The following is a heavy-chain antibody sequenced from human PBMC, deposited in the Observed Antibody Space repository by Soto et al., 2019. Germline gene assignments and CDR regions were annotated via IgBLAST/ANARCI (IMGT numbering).Heavy chain of an antibody. CDR3: ARAKTGTFGNWFDP. CDR1: GGSISSYY. V-gene: IGHV4-59*01. D-gene: IGHD1-1*01. Sequence: SETLSLTCTVSGGSISSYYWSWIRQPPGKGLEWIGYIYYSGSTNYNPSLKSRVTISVDTSKNQFSLKLSSVTAADTAVYYCARAKTGTFGNWFDPWGQGTLVTVS. J-gene: IGHJ5*02. CDR2: IYYSGST.